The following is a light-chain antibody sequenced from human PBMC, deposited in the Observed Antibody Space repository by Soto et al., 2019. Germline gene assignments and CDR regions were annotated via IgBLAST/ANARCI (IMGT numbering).Light chain of an antibody. Sequence: EIVLTQSPGTLSLSPGERATLSCRASQSVSSSYLAWHQQKPGQAPRLLIYDASSRATGIPDRFSGSGSGTDFTLTISRLEPEDFAVYYWQQYGSSPYTFGHGTKLEIK. CDR2: DAS. V-gene: IGKV3-20*01. J-gene: IGKJ2*01. CDR3: QQYGSSPYT. CDR1: QSVSSSY.